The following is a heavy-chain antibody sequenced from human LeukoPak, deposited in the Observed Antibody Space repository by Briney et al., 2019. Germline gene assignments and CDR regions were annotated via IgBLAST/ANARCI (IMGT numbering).Heavy chain of an antibody. CDR2: IYYSGST. J-gene: IGHJ4*02. D-gene: IGHD4-17*01. CDR3: ARGGDYGGVRGGFDY. V-gene: IGHV4-30-4*01. Sequence: SETLSLTCVVSGGSVSGYYWSWIRQPPGKGLEWIGYIYYSGSTYYNPSLKSRVTISVDTSKNQFSLKLSSVTAADTAVYYCARGGDYGGVRGGFDYWGQGTLVTVSS. CDR1: GGSVSGYY.